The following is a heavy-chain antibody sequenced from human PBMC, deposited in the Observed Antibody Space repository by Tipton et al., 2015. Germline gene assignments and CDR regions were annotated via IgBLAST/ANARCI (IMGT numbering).Heavy chain of an antibody. CDR2: IQYSGST. CDR3: ARDLGHGMDV. CDR1: SDSISKYY. V-gene: IGHV4-59*01. Sequence: TLSLTCSVSSDSISKYYWSWIRQPPGKELEWIGYIQYSGSTNYNPPLKSRVTISVDTSKTQFSLKMSSVTASDTAVYYCARDLGHGMDVWGQGATVTVSS. J-gene: IGHJ6*02.